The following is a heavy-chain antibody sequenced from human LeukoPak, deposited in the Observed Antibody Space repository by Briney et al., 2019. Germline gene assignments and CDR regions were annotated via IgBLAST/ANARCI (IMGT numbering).Heavy chain of an antibody. CDR3: ASLGYSYGRYYYYGMDV. CDR2: IYYSGST. D-gene: IGHD5-18*01. Sequence: SETLSLTCTVSGGSISSSSYYWGWIRQPPGKGLEWIGSIYYSGSTYYNPSLKSRVTISVDTSKNQFSLKLSSVTAADTAVYYCASLGYSYGRYYYYGMDVWGQGTTSPSP. V-gene: IGHV4-39*01. CDR1: GGSISSSSYY. J-gene: IGHJ6*02.